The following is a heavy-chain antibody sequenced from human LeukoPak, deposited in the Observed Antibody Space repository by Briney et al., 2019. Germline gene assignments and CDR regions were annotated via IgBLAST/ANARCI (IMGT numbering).Heavy chain of an antibody. CDR2: ISGSGGST. D-gene: IGHD2-2*01. CDR3: AEVPPGYCSSTSCFGYYFDY. V-gene: IGHV3-23*01. Sequence: GGSLRLSCAASGFTFSSYAMSWVRQAPGKELEWVSAISGSGGSTYYADSVKGRFTISRDNSKNTLYLQMNSLRAEDTAVYYCAEVPPGYCSSTSCFGYYFDYWGQGTLVTVSS. CDR1: GFTFSSYA. J-gene: IGHJ4*02.